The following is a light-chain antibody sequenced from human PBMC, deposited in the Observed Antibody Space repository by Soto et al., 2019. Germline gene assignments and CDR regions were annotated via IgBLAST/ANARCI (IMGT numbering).Light chain of an antibody. V-gene: IGLV2-23*01. CDR3: CSYAGSSTYV. Sequence: QSALTQPASVSGSPGQSSTISCTGTSSDVGSYNLVSWYQQHPGKAPKLMIYEGNKRPSGVSNRFSGSKSGNTASLTISGLQAEDEADYYCCSYAGSSTYVFGTGTKLTVL. J-gene: IGLJ1*01. CDR1: SSDVGSYNL. CDR2: EGN.